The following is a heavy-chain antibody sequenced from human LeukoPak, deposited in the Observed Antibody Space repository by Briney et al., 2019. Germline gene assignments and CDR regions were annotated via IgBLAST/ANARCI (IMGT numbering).Heavy chain of an antibody. CDR3: AREEMGGTTRSGALT. D-gene: IGHD1-14*01. CDR2: ISGNTSYI. Sequence: GGSLRLSCAASGFTFTKYWMTWVRQAPGKGLEWVSSISGNTSYIYYADSVKGRFTISRDNAENSLYLQMNSLRAEDTAVYYCAREEMGGTTRSGALTWGQGTLVTVSS. CDR1: GFTFTKYW. J-gene: IGHJ5*02. V-gene: IGHV3-21*01.